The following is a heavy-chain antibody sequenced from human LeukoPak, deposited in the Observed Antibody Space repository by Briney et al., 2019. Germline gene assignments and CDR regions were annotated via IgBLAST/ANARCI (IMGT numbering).Heavy chain of an antibody. V-gene: IGHV4-39*07. CDR3: AREARITIFGVVITKWFDP. CDR1: GGSISSSSYY. CDR2: IYYSGST. D-gene: IGHD3-3*01. J-gene: IGHJ5*02. Sequence: SETLSLTCTVSGGSISSSSYYWGWIRQPPGKGLEWIGSIYYSGSTYYNPSLKSRVTISVDTSKNQFSLKLSSVTAADTAVYYCAREARITIFGVVITKWFDPWGQGTLVTVSS.